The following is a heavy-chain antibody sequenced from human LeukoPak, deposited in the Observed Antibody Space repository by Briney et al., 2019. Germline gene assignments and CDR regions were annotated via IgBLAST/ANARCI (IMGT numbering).Heavy chain of an antibody. CDR1: GYTFSSYG. V-gene: IGHV1-18*01. CDR3: ASDEARYSGGYYPNWLDP. D-gene: IGHD3-22*01. Sequence: ASVKVSCKASGYTFSSYGISWVRQAPGQGLKWMGWISGYNGNTHYAHNLQGRVTMTTDTSTSTAYMELRSLRSDDTAVYYCASDEARYSGGYYPNWLDPWGQGTLVTVSS. CDR2: ISGYNGNT. J-gene: IGHJ5*02.